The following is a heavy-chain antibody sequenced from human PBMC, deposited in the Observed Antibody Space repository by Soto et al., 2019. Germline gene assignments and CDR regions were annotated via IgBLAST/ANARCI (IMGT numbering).Heavy chain of an antibody. J-gene: IGHJ5*02. CDR3: ARVVGRWFDP. V-gene: IGHV4-59*01. D-gene: IGHD1-26*01. Sequence: PSETLSLTCTVSGGSISSYYWSWIRQPPGKGLEWIGYIYYSGSTNYNPSLKSRVTISVDTSKNQFSLKLSSVTAADTAVYYCARVVGRWFDPWGQGTLVTVSS. CDR2: IYYSGST. CDR1: GGSISSYY.